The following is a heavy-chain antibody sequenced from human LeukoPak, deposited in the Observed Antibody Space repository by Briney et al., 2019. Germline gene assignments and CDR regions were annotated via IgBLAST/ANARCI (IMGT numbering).Heavy chain of an antibody. CDR1: GFTFSTYA. Sequence: GGSLRLSCAASGFTFSTYAMSWVRQSPGRRLEWVAAISGSNPGTYHADSVKGRFTISRGNSKNTLHLQMRSLRAEDSAIYYCAKASLGHCTGAFCYHFDSWGQGTLVTVSS. D-gene: IGHD2-8*02. CDR2: ISGSNPGT. CDR3: AKASLGHCTGAFCYHFDS. V-gene: IGHV3-23*01. J-gene: IGHJ4*02.